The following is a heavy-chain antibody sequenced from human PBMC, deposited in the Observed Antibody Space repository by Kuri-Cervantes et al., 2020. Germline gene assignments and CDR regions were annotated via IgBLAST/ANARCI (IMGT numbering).Heavy chain of an antibody. V-gene: IGHV3-7*01. CDR3: SRASRAVTAWI. Sequence: LSLTCAASGFTFSSYAMSWVRQAPGKGLEWVANINQDGSERYYVDSVKGRFSISRDNAKNSLYLQVNSLRAEDTAVYYCSRASRAVTAWIWGQGTLVTVSS. J-gene: IGHJ4*02. CDR1: GFTFSSYA. D-gene: IGHD2-21*02. CDR2: INQDGSER.